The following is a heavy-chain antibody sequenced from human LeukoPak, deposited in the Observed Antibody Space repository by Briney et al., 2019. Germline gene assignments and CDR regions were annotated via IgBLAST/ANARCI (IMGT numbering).Heavy chain of an antibody. CDR3: AKDANYDFWSGYYAFDY. CDR2: ISGSGGST. CDR1: GFTFSSYA. D-gene: IGHD3-3*01. Sequence: PGGSLRLSCAASGFTFSSYAMSWVRQAPGKGLEWVPAISGSGGSTYYADSVKGRFTISRDNSKNTLYLQMNSLRAENTAVYYCAKDANYDFWSGYYAFDYWGQGTLVTVSS. J-gene: IGHJ4*02. V-gene: IGHV3-23*01.